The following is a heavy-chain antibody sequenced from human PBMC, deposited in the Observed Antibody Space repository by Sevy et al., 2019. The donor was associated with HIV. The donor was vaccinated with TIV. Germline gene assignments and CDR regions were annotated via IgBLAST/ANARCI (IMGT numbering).Heavy chain of an antibody. CDR1: GGSVSSGSYY. CDR2: IYYSGST. CDR3: ARERVEGYCSSTSCYGTLPYGMDV. Sequence: SETLSLTCTVSGGSVSSGSYYWSWIRQPPGKGLEWIGYIYYSGSTNYNPSLKSRVTISVDTSKNQFSLKLSSETAADTAVYYCARERVEGYCSSTSCYGTLPYGMDVWGQGTTVTVSS. J-gene: IGHJ6*02. D-gene: IGHD2-2*01. V-gene: IGHV4-61*01.